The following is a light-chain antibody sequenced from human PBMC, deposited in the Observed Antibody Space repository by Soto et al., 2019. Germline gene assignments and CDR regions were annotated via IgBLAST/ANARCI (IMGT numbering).Light chain of an antibody. CDR3: DSFTSSRAYV. V-gene: IGLV2-14*01. Sequence: QSALTQPASVSGSPGQSITISCTGTSSDVGGYDYVSWYQQQSDKAPKLIIYEVSSRPSGVSNRFSGSKSGNTASLTISGLQADDEADYYCDSFTSSRAYVFGVGTKLTVL. CDR1: SSDVGGYDY. CDR2: EVS. J-gene: IGLJ1*01.